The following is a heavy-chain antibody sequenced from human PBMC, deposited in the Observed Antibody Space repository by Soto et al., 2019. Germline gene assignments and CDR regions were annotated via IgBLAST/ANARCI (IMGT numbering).Heavy chain of an antibody. J-gene: IGHJ5*02. CDR2: ISGSGGST. V-gene: IGHV3-23*01. CDR3: AKDITSYYYVPGSNNWFEP. Sequence: PGGSLRLSCASSVFTFSSYAMSWVRHSPGKWLEWVSAISGSGGSTYYADSVKGRFTISRDNSKNTLYLQMNSLRAEDTAVYYCAKDITSYYYVPGSNNWFEPLGQGTRVIVSS. CDR1: VFTFSSYA. D-gene: IGHD3-10*02.